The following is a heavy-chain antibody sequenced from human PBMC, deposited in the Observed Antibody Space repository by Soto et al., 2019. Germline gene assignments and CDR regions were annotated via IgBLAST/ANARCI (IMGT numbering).Heavy chain of an antibody. V-gene: IGHV1-18*01. CDR1: GYTFTSYG. J-gene: IGHJ4*02. CDR2: ISAYNGNT. D-gene: IGHD2-15*01. Sequence: QVQLVQSGAEVKKPGASVKVSCKASGYTFTSYGISWVRQAPGQGLEWMGWISAYNGNTNYAQKLQGRVTMITDTATSTAYMELRSLRSADTAVYYCARSVAATPYYFDYWGQGTLVTVSS. CDR3: ARSVAATPYYFDY.